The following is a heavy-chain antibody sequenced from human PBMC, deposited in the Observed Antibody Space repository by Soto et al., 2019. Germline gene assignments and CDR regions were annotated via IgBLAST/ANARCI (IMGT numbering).Heavy chain of an antibody. CDR3: AKHTVVTPGNYYSGMDV. D-gene: IGHD4-4*01. V-gene: IGHV1-69*12. CDR1: GGTFSSYA. J-gene: IGHJ6*02. CDR2: LIPIFGTA. Sequence: QVQLVQSGAEVKKPGSSVKVSCKASGGTFSSYAISWVRQAPGQGLEWMGGLIPIFGTADYAQKFQGRVTITEDESTRTAQMEMSSLRSDDPAVYYCAKHTVVTPGNYYSGMDVWGHGTTVTVSS.